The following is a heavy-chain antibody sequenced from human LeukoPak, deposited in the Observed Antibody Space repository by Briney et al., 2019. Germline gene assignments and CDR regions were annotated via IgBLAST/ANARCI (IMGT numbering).Heavy chain of an antibody. CDR3: AKSDY. CDR1: GFTFSNYA. CDR2: ISGSSGRT. J-gene: IGHJ4*02. Sequence: PGGSLRLFCAASGFTFSNYAMNWVRQAPGKGLEWVSAISGSSGRTYYADSVKGRFTISRDNSKNTLYPQMNSLSAEDTAVYYSAKSDYWGQGTLVTVSS. V-gene: IGHV3-23*01.